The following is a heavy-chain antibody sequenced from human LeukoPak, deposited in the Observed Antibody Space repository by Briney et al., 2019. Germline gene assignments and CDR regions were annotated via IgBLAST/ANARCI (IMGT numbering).Heavy chain of an antibody. D-gene: IGHD5-12*01. CDR3: ARGNCGYNGYDFTY. V-gene: IGHV1-24*01. CDR2: FDPEDGET. Sequence: ASVKVSCKVSGYTLTELSMHWVRQAPGKGLEWMGGFDPEDGETIYAQKFQGRVTMTEDTSTDTAYMELSSLRSEDTAVYYCARGNCGYNGYDFTYWGQGTLVTVSS. CDR1: GYTLTELS. J-gene: IGHJ4*02.